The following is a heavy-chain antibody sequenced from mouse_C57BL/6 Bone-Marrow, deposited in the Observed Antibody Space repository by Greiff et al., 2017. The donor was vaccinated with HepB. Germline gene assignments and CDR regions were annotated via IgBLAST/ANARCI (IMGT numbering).Heavy chain of an antibody. Sequence: QVQLQQPGAELVKPGASVKLSCKASGYTFTSYWMHWVKQRPGQGLEWIGMIHPNSGSTNYNEKFKSKATLTVDKSSSTAYMQLSSLTSEDSAVYYCARFGDYYGSSRLDYWGQGTTLTVSS. CDR1: GYTFTSYW. CDR3: ARFGDYYGSSRLDY. V-gene: IGHV1-64*01. J-gene: IGHJ2*01. CDR2: IHPNSGST. D-gene: IGHD1-1*01.